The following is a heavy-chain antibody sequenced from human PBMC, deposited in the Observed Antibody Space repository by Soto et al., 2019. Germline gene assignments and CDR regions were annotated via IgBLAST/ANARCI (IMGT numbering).Heavy chain of an antibody. CDR1: GFTFSTYA. CDR3: AKDGSYYDFDY. Sequence: EVQLLESGGGLVQPGGSLRLSCAASGFTFSTYAMSWVRQAPGKGLEWVSSFSGSGGSTYYADSVKSRFTISRDNSKNTLYLRMDSLRAEDTAVYYCAKDGSYYDFDYWGQGTLVTVSS. J-gene: IGHJ4*02. V-gene: IGHV3-23*01. D-gene: IGHD3-3*01. CDR2: FSGSGGST.